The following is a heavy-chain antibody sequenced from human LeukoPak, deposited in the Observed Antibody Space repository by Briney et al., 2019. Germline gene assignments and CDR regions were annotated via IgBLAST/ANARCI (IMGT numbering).Heavy chain of an antibody. CDR1: GGSFSDYY. CDR2: INHSGDT. D-gene: IGHD5-18*01. V-gene: IGHV4-34*01. CDR3: ARIQLWPLHYFDY. Sequence: SETLSLTCAVYGGSFSDYYWSWIRQPPGKGLEWIGEINHSGDTKYNPSLKSRVTISVDTSKNQFSLKVSSVTAADTAVYYCARIQLWPLHYFDYWGQGTLVTVSP. J-gene: IGHJ4*02.